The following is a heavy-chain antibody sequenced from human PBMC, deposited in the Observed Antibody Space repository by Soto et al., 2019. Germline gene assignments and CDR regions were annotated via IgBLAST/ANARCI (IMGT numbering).Heavy chain of an antibody. V-gene: IGHV1-18*01. D-gene: IGHD5-18*01. CDR3: ARVKYSPPYYYYSGMDV. CDR1: GYTFTSYG. CDR2: ISAYNGNT. J-gene: IGHJ6*02. Sequence: QVQLVQSGAEVKKPGASVKVSCKASGYTFTSYGISWVRQAPGQGLEWMGWISAYNGNTNYAQKLQGRVTMTTDTYTRTAYMELRSLRSDDKAVYSCARVKYSPPYYYYSGMDVWGQGTTVTVSS.